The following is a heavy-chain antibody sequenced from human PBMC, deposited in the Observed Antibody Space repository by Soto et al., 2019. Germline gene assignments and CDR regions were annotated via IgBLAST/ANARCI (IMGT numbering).Heavy chain of an antibody. Sequence: ESGGGLVKPGGSLRLSCAASGFTFSDYYMSWSRQAPGKGLEWVSLISSRGTTIYYADFVKGRSTISKDNAKNSLYLQMNSLTAEDTAVYYCARGWDGMDVWGQGTMVTVSS. CDR3: ARGWDGMDV. V-gene: IGHV3-11*01. J-gene: IGHJ6*02. D-gene: IGHD3-16*01. CDR1: GFTFSDYY. CDR2: ISSRGTTI.